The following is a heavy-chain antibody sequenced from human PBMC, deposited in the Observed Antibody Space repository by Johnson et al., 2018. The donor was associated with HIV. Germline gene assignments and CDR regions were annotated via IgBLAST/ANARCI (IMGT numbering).Heavy chain of an antibody. CDR1: GFTVSTNY. Sequence: MQLVESGGGLVQPGGSLRLSCAASGFTVSTNYMSWVRQAPGKGLEWVSVIYSGGNTYYADPVKGRFTISRGNSKNTLYLQMNSLRAEDTAVYYCARDPIGGAFDIWGQGTMVIVSS. CDR2: IYSGGNT. J-gene: IGHJ3*02. V-gene: IGHV3-66*01. D-gene: IGHD3-16*01. CDR3: ARDPIGGAFDI.